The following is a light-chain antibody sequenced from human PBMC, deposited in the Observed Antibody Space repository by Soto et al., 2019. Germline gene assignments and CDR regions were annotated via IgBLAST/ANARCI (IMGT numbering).Light chain of an antibody. J-gene: IGKJ1*01. V-gene: IGKV1-5*03. CDR1: QTISSW. CDR3: QQYETFSGT. CDR2: QAS. Sequence: PSALSASVGDRVTITCRASQTISSWLAWYQQKPGEAPRLLIYQASSLETEVPSRFSGSGSGTEFTLTISSLQPGDFATYYCQQYETFSGTFGPGTKVDI.